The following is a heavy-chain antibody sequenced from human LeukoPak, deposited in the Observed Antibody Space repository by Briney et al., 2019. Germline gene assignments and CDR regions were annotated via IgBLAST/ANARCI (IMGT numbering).Heavy chain of an antibody. J-gene: IGHJ4*02. V-gene: IGHV4-59*01. Sequence: KPSETLSLTCTVSGGSISSYYWSWIRQPPGKALEWIGYIYYSGSTNYNPSLKSRVTISVDTSKNQFSLKLSSVTAADTAVYYCARDSGYGGNSAFDYWGQGTLVTVSS. CDR3: ARDSGYGGNSAFDY. CDR1: GGSISSYY. CDR2: IYYSGST. D-gene: IGHD4-23*01.